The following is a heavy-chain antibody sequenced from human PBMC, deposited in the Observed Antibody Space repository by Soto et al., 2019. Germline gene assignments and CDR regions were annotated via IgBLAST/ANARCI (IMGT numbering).Heavy chain of an antibody. CDR2: ISYDGSNK. CDR1: GFTFSSYG. CDR3: ATDSGGYSGYDSDAFDI. D-gene: IGHD5-12*01. Sequence: QVQLVESGGGVVQPGRSLRLSCAASGFTFSSYGMHWVRQAPGKGLEWVAVISYDGSNKYYADSVKGRFTISRDNSKNTLYLQMNSLRAEDTAVYYCATDSGGYSGYDSDAFDIWGQGTMVTVSS. J-gene: IGHJ3*02. V-gene: IGHV3-30*03.